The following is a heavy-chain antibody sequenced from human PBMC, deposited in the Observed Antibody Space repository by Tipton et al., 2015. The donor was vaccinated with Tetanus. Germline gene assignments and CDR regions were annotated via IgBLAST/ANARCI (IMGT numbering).Heavy chain of an antibody. D-gene: IGHD3-3*01. J-gene: IGHJ4*02. CDR3: ARTSGYMYSDC. V-gene: IGHV4-59*01. Sequence: LRLSCTVSGGSISTCHWNWIRQSPGKGLEWIGYIDYFGSTKYNPSLKSRVAMSVDTSKNQLSLRLNSVTSADTAVYYCARTSGYMYSDCWGQGTLVTVSS. CDR1: GGSISTCH. CDR2: IDYFGST.